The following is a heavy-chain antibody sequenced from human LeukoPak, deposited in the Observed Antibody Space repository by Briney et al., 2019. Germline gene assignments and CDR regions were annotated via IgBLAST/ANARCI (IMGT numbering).Heavy chain of an antibody. J-gene: IGHJ4*02. CDR1: GFTFSSYS. D-gene: IGHD1-26*01. Sequence: GGSLRLSCAASGFTFSSYSMQWVRQTPGKGLEWVGIMSNSGENTFYGEAVKGRFTISRDNSKNTLYLQMNSLRAEDTAVYYCARAIVGATLSYWGQGTLVTVSS. CDR2: MSNSGENT. V-gene: IGHV3-33*05. CDR3: ARAIVGATLSY.